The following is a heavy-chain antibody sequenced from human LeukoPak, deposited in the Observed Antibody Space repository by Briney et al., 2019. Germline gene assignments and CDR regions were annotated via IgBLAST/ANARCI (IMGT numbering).Heavy chain of an antibody. Sequence: GGSLRLSCAVSEFTVSCNYMSWVRQAPGKGLEWVSGIYSGGRTYYADSVKGRFTISRDNSKNTLYLQMNSLRAEDTVVYYCARELGYCSGASCYFKYYGMDVWGQGTTVTVFS. J-gene: IGHJ6*02. CDR3: ARELGYCSGASCYFKYYGMDV. CDR1: EFTVSCNY. CDR2: IYSGGRT. V-gene: IGHV3-53*01. D-gene: IGHD2-15*01.